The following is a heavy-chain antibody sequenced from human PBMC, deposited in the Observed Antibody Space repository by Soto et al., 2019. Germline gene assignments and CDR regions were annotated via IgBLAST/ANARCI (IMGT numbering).Heavy chain of an antibody. CDR3: ARDSPSSRSPVVTHGDAFDI. CDR1: GGTFSSYA. J-gene: IGHJ3*02. CDR2: IIPIFGTA. D-gene: IGHD3-22*01. Sequence: QVQLVQSGAEVKKPGSSVKVSCKASGGTFSSYAISWVRQAPGQGLEWMGGIIPIFGTANYAQKFQGRVTITADESTSTAYMELSSLRSEDTAVYYCARDSPSSRSPVVTHGDAFDIWGQGTMVTVSS. V-gene: IGHV1-69*01.